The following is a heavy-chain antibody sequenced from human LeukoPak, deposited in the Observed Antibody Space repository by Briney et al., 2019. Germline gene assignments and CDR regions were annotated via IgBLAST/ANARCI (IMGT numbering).Heavy chain of an antibody. D-gene: IGHD3-10*01. V-gene: IGHV1-2*02. CDR3: ARDTTMVRGATNWFDP. CDR1: GYTFTGYY. J-gene: IGHJ5*02. CDR2: INPNSGGT. Sequence: ASVKVSCKASGYTFTGYYMHWVRQAPGQGLEWMGWINPNSGGTNYAQKFQGRVTMTRDTSISTAYMELSRLRSDDTAVYYCARDTTMVRGATNWFDPWGQGTLVTVSS.